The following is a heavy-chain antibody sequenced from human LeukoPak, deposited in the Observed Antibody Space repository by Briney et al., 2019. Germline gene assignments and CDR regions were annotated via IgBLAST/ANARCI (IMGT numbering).Heavy chain of an antibody. D-gene: IGHD6-25*01. V-gene: IGHV4-30-2*01. CDR3: ARDRYSSGFDY. CDR2: IYHSGST. Sequence: SQTLSLTFAVSGGSISSGGYSWSWIRQPPGKGLEWIGYIYHSGSTYYNPSLKSRVTISVDRSKNQFSLKLSSVTAADTAVYYCARDRYSSGFDYWGQGTLVTVSS. CDR1: GGSISSGGYS. J-gene: IGHJ4*02.